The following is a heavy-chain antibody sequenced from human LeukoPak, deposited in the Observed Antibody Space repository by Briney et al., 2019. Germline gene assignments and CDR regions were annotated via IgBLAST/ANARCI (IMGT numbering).Heavy chain of an antibody. V-gene: IGHV3-23*01. Sequence: GGSLRLSCAASGFTFSSHTMNWVRQAPGKGLECVSSISGSGGTTYYADSLKGRFTISRDNSKNTLYLQMNIVRAEDTAVYYCARSYSNHLFGMDVWGQGTTVTVSS. D-gene: IGHD4-11*01. CDR2: ISGSGGTT. J-gene: IGHJ6*02. CDR1: GFTFSSHT. CDR3: ARSYSNHLFGMDV.